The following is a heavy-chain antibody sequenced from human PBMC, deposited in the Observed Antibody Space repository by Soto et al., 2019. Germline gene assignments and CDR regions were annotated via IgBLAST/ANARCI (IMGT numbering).Heavy chain of an antibody. CDR1: GGSISSGGYY. V-gene: IGHV4-31*03. Sequence: QVQLQESGPGLVKPSQTLSLTCTVSGGSISSGGYYWSWIRQHPGKGLEWIGYIYYSGSTYYNPSLKSRVTISVDTSKNQFSLKLSSVTAADTAVYYCAGYSYGGELYYYYYYYMDVWGKGTTVTVSS. D-gene: IGHD5-18*01. CDR3: AGYSYGGELYYYYYYYMDV. J-gene: IGHJ6*03. CDR2: IYYSGST.